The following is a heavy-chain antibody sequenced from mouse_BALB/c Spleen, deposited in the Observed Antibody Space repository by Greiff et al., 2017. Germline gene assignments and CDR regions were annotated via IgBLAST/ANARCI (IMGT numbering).Heavy chain of an antibody. D-gene: IGHD1-1*01. V-gene: IGHV14-3*02. J-gene: IGHJ4*01. Sequence: EVQLVESGAELVKPGASVKLSCTASGFNIKDTYMHWVKQRPEQGLEWIGRIDPANGNTKYDPKFQGKATITADTSSNTAYLQLSSLTSEDTAVYYCAREIWNYYGSRREDYAMDYWGQGTSVTVSS. CDR2: IDPANGNT. CDR1: GFNIKDTY. CDR3: AREIWNYYGSRREDYAMDY.